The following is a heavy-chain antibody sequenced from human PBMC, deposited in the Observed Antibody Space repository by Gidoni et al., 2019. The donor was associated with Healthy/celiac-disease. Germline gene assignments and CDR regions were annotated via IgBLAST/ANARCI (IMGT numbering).Heavy chain of an antibody. CDR2: ISSSSSYI. J-gene: IGHJ1*01. CDR3: ARAYILTGYYIEYFQH. Sequence: EVQLVESGGGLVKPGGSLRLSCAASGFTFSSYSMNWVRQAPGKGLVWVSSISSSSSYIYYADSVKGRFTISRDNAKNSLYLQMISLRAEDTAVYYCARAYILTGYYIEYFQHWGQGTLVTVSS. D-gene: IGHD3-9*01. V-gene: IGHV3-21*01. CDR1: GFTFSSYS.